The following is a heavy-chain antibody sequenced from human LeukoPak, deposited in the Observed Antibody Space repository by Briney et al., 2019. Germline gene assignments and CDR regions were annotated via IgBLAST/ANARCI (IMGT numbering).Heavy chain of an antibody. D-gene: IGHD6-13*01. V-gene: IGHV3-21*04. Sequence: PGGSLRLSCAASGFTFSSYTMNWVRRAPGKGLEWVSSISGSSRHKYYADSVKGRFTISRDNAKNSLYLQMNSLRAEDTASYYCAKVLSSSWYRDAFDIWGQGTMVTVSS. CDR2: ISGSSRHK. J-gene: IGHJ3*02. CDR3: AKVLSSSWYRDAFDI. CDR1: GFTFSSYT.